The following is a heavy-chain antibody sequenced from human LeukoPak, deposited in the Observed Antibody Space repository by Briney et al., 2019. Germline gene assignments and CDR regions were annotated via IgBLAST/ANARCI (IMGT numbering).Heavy chain of an antibody. CDR2: INSDGTST. CDR3: VRGLGGREDY. CDR1: GFTFSTYW. Sequence: GGSLRLSCAASGFTFSTYWIHWVRQAPGKGLVWVSRINSDGTSTTYADSVKGRFTISRDNAKNTLFLQMNSLRAEDTAVYFCVRGLGGREDYWGQGTLVTVSS. J-gene: IGHJ4*02. V-gene: IGHV3-74*01. D-gene: IGHD2-15*01.